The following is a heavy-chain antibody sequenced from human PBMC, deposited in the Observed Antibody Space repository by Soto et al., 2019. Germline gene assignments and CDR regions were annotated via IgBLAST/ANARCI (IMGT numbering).Heavy chain of an antibody. CDR2: INEDGTAT. CDR3: ARDYISGSPNY. V-gene: IGHV3-74*01. CDR1: GFTFSNWW. J-gene: IGHJ4*02. D-gene: IGHD6-19*01. Sequence: EVQLVESGGGLVQPGGSLRLSCAASGFTFSNWWMHWVRQTPGRGLVWVSHINEDGTATNYAESVTGRFTISRDNAKYTLYLQMNSLRAEDTGVYYCARDYISGSPNYWGQGNLVTVSS.